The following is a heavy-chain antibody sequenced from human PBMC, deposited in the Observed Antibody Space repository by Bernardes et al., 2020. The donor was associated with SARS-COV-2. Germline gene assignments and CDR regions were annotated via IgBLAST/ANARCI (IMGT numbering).Heavy chain of an antibody. D-gene: IGHD3-22*01. V-gene: IGHV3-9*01. J-gene: IGHJ4*02. CDR1: GFTFDDYA. CDR2: ISWNSGSI. CDR3: AKAPYYYDSSGLDY. Sequence: GGSLRLSRAASGFTFDDYAMHWVRQAPGKGLEWVSGISWNSGSIGYADSVKGRFTISRDNAKNSLYLQMNSLRAEDTALYYCAKAPYYYDSSGLDYWGQGTLVTVSS.